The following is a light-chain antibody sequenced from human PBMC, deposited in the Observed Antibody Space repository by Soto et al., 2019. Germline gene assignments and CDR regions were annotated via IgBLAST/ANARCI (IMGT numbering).Light chain of an antibody. Sequence: EIVMTQSPATLSVSPGERATLSCWASQSVGSNLAWYHQKSGQAPRLLIYGASTRATGIPARFSGSGSGTEFTLTISSLQSEDFATYYCQKYYSVPFTFGPGTKVEIK. CDR3: QKYYSVPFT. V-gene: IGKV3-15*01. CDR2: GAS. CDR1: QSVGSN. J-gene: IGKJ3*01.